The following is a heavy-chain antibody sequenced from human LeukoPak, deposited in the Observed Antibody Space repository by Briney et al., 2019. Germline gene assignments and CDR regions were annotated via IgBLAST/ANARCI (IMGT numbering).Heavy chain of an antibody. D-gene: IGHD3-22*01. J-gene: IGHJ3*02. CDR1: GFTFSSYG. Sequence: PGRSLRLSCAASGFTFSSYGMHWVRQAPGKGLEWVAVISYDGSNKYYADSVKGRFTISRDNSKNTLYLQMNSLRAEDTAVYYCARDRGDSSGYYHLNALDIWGQGTMVTVSS. CDR2: ISYDGSNK. V-gene: IGHV3-30*03. CDR3: ARDRGDSSGYYHLNALDI.